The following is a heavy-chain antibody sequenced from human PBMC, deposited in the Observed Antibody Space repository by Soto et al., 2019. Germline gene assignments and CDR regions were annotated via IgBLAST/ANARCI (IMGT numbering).Heavy chain of an antibody. CDR3: AREVYFGDPNFDY. Sequence: ASVKVSCKASGGTFSSYTISWVRQAPGQGLEWMGRIIPILGNTNYAQKLQGRVTMTTDTSTSTAYMELRSLRSDDTAVYYCAREVYFGDPNFDYWGQGTLVTVSS. CDR2: IIPILGNT. J-gene: IGHJ4*02. CDR1: GGTFSSYT. D-gene: IGHD4-17*01. V-gene: IGHV1-18*01.